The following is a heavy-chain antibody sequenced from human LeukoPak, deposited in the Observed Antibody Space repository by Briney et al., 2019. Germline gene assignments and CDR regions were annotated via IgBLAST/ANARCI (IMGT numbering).Heavy chain of an antibody. Sequence: PGGSLRLSCAASGFTFSSCAMSWVRQAPGKGLEWVSTSGISGATYYADSVKGRFSISRDNSKNTVYLQMNSLRAEDTAVYYCGRYYVMDVWGQGTSVTVSS. CDR3: GRYYVMDV. CDR2: SGISGAT. J-gene: IGHJ6*02. V-gene: IGHV3-23*01. CDR1: GFTFSSCA.